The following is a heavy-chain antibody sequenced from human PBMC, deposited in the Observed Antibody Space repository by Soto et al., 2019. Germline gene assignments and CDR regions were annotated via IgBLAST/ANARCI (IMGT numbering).Heavy chain of an antibody. CDR2: IKSKTDGGTT. D-gene: IGHD2-2*01. Sequence: GGSLRLSCAASGFTFSNAWMSWVRQAPGKGLEWVGRIKSKTDGGTTDYAAPVKGRFTISRDDSKNTLYLQMNSLKTEDTAVYYCTTLTYCSSTSCRYYYYMDVWGKGTTVTVSS. V-gene: IGHV3-15*01. CDR1: GFTFSNAW. CDR3: TTLTYCSSTSCRYYYYMDV. J-gene: IGHJ6*03.